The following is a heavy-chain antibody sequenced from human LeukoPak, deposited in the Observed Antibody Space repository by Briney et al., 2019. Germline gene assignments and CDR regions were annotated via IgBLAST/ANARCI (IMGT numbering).Heavy chain of an antibody. D-gene: IGHD6-19*01. Sequence: SETLSLTCAVYGGSFSGYYWSWIRQPPGKGLEWIGSIYYSGSTYYNPSLKSRVTISVDTSKNQFSLKLSSVTAADTAVYYCARHVRDSSGWYPYYFDYWGQGTLVTVSS. J-gene: IGHJ4*02. CDR2: IYYSGST. V-gene: IGHV4-34*01. CDR3: ARHVRDSSGWYPYYFDY. CDR1: GGSFSGYY.